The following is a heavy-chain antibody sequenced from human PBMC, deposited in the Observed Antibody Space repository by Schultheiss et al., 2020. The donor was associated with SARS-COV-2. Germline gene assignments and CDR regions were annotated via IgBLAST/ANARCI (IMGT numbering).Heavy chain of an antibody. CDR2: IYYSGST. V-gene: IGHV4-59*01. CDR3: ALHYVWGSYRPPGPYFQH. Sequence: SETLSLTCAVYGGSFSGYYWSWIRQPPGKGLEWIGYIYYSGSTNYNPSLKSRVTISVDTSKNQFSLKLSSVTAADTAVYYCALHYVWGSYRPPGPYFQHWGQGTLVTVSS. J-gene: IGHJ1*01. D-gene: IGHD3-16*02. CDR1: GGSFSGYY.